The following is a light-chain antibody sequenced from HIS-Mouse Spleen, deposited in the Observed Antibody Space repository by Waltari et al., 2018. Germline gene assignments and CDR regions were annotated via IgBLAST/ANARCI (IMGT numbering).Light chain of an antibody. V-gene: IGLV2-14*01. Sequence: QSALTQPASVSGSPGQSITISCPGTSSDVGGYNYVSWYQQHTGKAPKLMIYEVSNRPSGVSNRFSGSKSGNTASLTISGLQAEDEADYYCSSYTSSSTWVFGGGTKLTVL. J-gene: IGLJ3*02. CDR1: SSDVGGYNY. CDR3: SSYTSSSTWV. CDR2: EVS.